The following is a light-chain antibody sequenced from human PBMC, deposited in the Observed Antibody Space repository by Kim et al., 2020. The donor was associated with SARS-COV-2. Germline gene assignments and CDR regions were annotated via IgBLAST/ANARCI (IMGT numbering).Light chain of an antibody. CDR1: SSDVGGYNF. Sequence: GQWITISCTGTSSDVGGYNFVSWYQQHPGKAPQLMIYDVNKRPSGVSYRFSGSKSGNTASLTISGLQAEDEADYYCSSYTSSSTSVFGTGTKVTVL. CDR3: SSYTSSSTSV. V-gene: IGLV2-14*03. J-gene: IGLJ1*01. CDR2: DVN.